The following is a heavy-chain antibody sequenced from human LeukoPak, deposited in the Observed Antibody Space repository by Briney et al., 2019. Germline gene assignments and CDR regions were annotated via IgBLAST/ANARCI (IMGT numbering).Heavy chain of an antibody. J-gene: IGHJ4*02. CDR2: ITSSGNTM. CDR3: ARVDEVGGNSFDY. D-gene: IGHD4-23*01. Sequence: GGSLGLSCAASGFSFSDSYMSWIRQAPGKGLEWVSYITSSGNTMYYADSVKGRFTISSDNAKNSLYLQMNSLRAEDSAVYYCARVDEVGGNSFDYWGQGTLVTVSS. CDR1: GFSFSDSY. V-gene: IGHV3-11*04.